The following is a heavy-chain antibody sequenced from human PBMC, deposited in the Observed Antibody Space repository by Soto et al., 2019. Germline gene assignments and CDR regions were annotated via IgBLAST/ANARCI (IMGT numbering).Heavy chain of an antibody. CDR1: GFTFRSYV. V-gene: IGHV3-33*05. D-gene: IGHD3-16*01. Sequence: ESGGGVVQPGTSLRLSCVGSGFTFRSYVIHWVRQAPGKGLEWVALTSYDGSNNFYGDSVKGRFTISRDNSRSTVELQMDSLRLEDTALYYCARWGTTGGLDVWGQGTLVSVSS. CDR2: TSYDGSNN. CDR3: ARWGTTGGLDV. J-gene: IGHJ4*02.